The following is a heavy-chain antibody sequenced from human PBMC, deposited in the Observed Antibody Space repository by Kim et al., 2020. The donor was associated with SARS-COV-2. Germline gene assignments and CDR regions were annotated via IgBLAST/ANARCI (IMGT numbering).Heavy chain of an antibody. D-gene: IGHD3-9*01. CDR3: ARDSYGYDILTGYTYYYGMDV. V-gene: IGHV3-21*01. CDR2: ISSSSSYI. CDR1: GFTFSSYS. Sequence: GGSLRLSCAASGFTFSSYSMNWVRQAPGKGLEWVSSISSSSSYIYYADSVKDRFTIPRDNAKNSLYLQMNSLRAADTAVYYCARDSYGYDILTGYTYYYGMDVWGQGATVTLSS. J-gene: IGHJ6*02.